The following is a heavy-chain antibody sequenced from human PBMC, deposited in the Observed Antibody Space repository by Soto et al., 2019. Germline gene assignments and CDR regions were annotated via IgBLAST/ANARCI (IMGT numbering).Heavy chain of an antibody. CDR2: INHSGST. V-gene: IGHV4-34*01. CDR1: GGSFSGYY. CDR3: ASSSGWVFDY. D-gene: IGHD6-19*01. J-gene: IGHJ4*02. Sequence: SETLSLTCAVYGGSFSGYYWSWIRQPPGEGLEWIGEINHSGSTNYNPSLKSRVTISVDTSKNQFSLKLSSVTAADTAVYYCASSSGWVFDYWGQGTLVTVSS.